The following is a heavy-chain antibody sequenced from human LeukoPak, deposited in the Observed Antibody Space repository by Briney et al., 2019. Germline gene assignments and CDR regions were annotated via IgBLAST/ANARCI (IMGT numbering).Heavy chain of an antibody. J-gene: IGHJ4*02. CDR1: GISFRRSG. V-gene: IGHV3-30*02. D-gene: IGHD6-19*01. CDR3: AREGGVVVAGTFDY. CDR2: IQNDGSDK. Sequence: GGSLRLSCAVSGISFRRSGMHWVRQAPGKGLEWVAFIQNDGSDKKYADSVKGRFTVSRDNSKNTVYLQMNTLRSEDTAVYYCAREGGVVVAGTFDYWGQGTLVTVSS.